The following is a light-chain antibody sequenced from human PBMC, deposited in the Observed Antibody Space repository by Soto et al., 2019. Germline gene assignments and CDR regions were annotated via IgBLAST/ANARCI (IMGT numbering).Light chain of an antibody. CDR2: DAS. CDR1: QSVGSGY. J-gene: IGKJ3*01. Sequence: EIVLTQSPGTLSLSPGERATLSCRASQSVGSGYLAWYQQKPGQAPRLLIFDASTRATGIPDRFSGSGSGKDFTLTISRLEPEDFAVYYCQHYGESPGFNFGTGTKVDI. V-gene: IGKV3-20*01. CDR3: QHYGESPGFN.